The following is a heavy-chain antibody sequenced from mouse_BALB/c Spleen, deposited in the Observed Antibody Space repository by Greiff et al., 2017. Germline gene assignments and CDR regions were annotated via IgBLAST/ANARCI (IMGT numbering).Heavy chain of an antibody. CDR3: ARERGGTYYYAMDY. D-gene: IGHD1-1*02. J-gene: IGHJ4*01. CDR2: IWAGGST. V-gene: IGHV2-9*02. Sequence: QVQLKESGPGLVAPSQSLSITCTVSGFSLTSYGVPWVRQPPGKGLEWLGVIWAGGSTNYNSALMSRLSISKDNSKSQVFLKMNSLQTDDKAMYYCARERGGTYYYAMDYWGQGTSVTVSS. CDR1: GFSLTSYG.